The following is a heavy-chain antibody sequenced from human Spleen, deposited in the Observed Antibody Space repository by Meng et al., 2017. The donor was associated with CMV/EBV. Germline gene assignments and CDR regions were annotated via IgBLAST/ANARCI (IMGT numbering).Heavy chain of an antibody. CDR2: ISWNSGSI. D-gene: IGHD1-26*01. CDR3: ARDIGMTYYGVDV. CDR1: GFTFDDYA. J-gene: IGHJ6*02. Sequence: SLKISCAASGFTFDDYAMHWVRQAPGKGLEWVSGISWNSGSIDYADSVKGRSTISRDNAKNSLYLQINSLRAEDTAVYYCARDIGMTYYGVDVWGQGTTVTVSS. V-gene: IGHV3-9*01.